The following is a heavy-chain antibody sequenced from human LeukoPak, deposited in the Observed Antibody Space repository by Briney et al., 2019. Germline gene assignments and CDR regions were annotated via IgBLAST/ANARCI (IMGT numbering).Heavy chain of an antibody. V-gene: IGHV1-8*03. CDR1: GYTFTSYD. CDR2: MNPNSGNT. Sequence: ASVKVSCKASGYTFTSYDINWVRQATGQGLEWMGWMNPNSGNTGYAQKFQGRVTITRNTSISTAYMELSSLRSEDTAVYYCAKGGDGYNLGTFDYWGQGTLVTVSS. CDR3: AKGGDGYNLGTFDY. D-gene: IGHD5-24*01. J-gene: IGHJ4*02.